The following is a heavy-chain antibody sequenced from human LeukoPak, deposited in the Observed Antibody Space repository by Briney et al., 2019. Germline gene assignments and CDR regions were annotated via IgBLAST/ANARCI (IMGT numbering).Heavy chain of an antibody. J-gene: IGHJ4*02. CDR2: IKSKTDGGTT. V-gene: IGHV3-15*01. CDR1: GFTFSNAY. CDR3: TTESPHSDY. Sequence: GGSLRLSCTASGFTFSNAYMSWVRQAPGKGLEWVGRIKSKTDGGTTDYVAPVKGRFTISRDDSKDTLYLQMNSLKTEDTAVYYCTTESPHSDYWGQGTLVTVCS.